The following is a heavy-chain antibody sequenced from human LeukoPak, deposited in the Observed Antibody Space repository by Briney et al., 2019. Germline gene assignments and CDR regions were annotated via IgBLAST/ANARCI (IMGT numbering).Heavy chain of an antibody. CDR3: ARDYGGSSPFDY. J-gene: IGHJ4*02. Sequence: GGSLRLSCAASGFTFSSYSMNWVRQAPGKGLEWVSAVSSTGGTTYYADSVKGRFTISRDNSKNTLFLQINSLRAEDTAVYYCARDYGGSSPFDYWGQGTLVTVSS. CDR2: VSSTGGTT. D-gene: IGHD4-23*01. V-gene: IGHV3-23*01. CDR1: GFTFSSYS.